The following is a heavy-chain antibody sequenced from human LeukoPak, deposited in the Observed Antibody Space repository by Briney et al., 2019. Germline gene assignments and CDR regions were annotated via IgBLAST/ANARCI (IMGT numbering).Heavy chain of an antibody. D-gene: IGHD4-17*01. CDR2: IYYGGST. J-gene: IGHJ4*02. CDR3: ARSTYDYEDY. Sequence: PSETLSLTCTVSGGSISSYYWSWIRQPPGKGLEWIGYIYYGGSTNYNPSLKSRVTISVDTSKNQFSLKLSSVTAADTAVYYCARSTYDYEDYWGQGTLVTVSS. CDR1: GGSISSYY. V-gene: IGHV4-59*01.